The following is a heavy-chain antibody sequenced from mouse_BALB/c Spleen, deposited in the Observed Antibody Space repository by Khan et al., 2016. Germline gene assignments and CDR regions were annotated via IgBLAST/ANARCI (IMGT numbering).Heavy chain of an antibody. CDR3: ARWLDAMDY. CDR1: GYSITSDYA. J-gene: IGHJ4*01. Sequence: EVQLQESGPGLVKPSQSLSLTCTVTGYSITSDYAWNWIRQFPGNKLEWMGYISYSGTTTYNPSLTSRISITRDTSKNQFFLQLNSVTSEDTATYYCARWLDAMDYWGQGPSVTVAS. V-gene: IGHV3-2*02. D-gene: IGHD2-2*01. CDR2: ISYSGTT.